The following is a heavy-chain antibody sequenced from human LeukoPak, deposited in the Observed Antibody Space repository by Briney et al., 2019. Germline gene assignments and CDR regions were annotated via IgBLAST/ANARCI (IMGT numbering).Heavy chain of an antibody. J-gene: IGHJ5*02. D-gene: IGHD6-19*01. V-gene: IGHV3-23*01. Sequence: GGSLRLSFAASGLTFRTYTMSWVRQAPGKGLEWVSGVSGGGSSTYYADSAKGRFTSSRDNSKNTLYLQMDSLRAEDTAVYYCAKDGVPGHPWFDPWGQGTLVTVSS. CDR2: VSGGGSST. CDR3: AKDGVPGHPWFDP. CDR1: GLTFRTYT.